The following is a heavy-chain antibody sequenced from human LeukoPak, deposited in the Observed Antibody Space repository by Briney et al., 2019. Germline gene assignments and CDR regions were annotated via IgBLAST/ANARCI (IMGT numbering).Heavy chain of an antibody. V-gene: IGHV1-2*02. D-gene: IGHD3-3*01. CDR3: AGDLNYDFWSGYPVRWFDP. CDR1: GYTFTGYY. Sequence: GASVKVSCKASGYTFTGYYMHWVRQAPGQGLEWMGWINPNSGGTNYAQKFQGRVTMTRDTSISTAYMELSRLRSDDTAVYYCAGDLNYDFWSGYPVRWFDPWGQGTLVTVSS. CDR2: INPNSGGT. J-gene: IGHJ5*02.